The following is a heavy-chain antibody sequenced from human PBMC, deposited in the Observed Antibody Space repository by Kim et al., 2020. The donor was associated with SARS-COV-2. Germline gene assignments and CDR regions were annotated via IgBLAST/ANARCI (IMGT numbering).Heavy chain of an antibody. V-gene: IGHV3-74*01. CDR3: ARGGYSGRSYSYYGMDV. D-gene: IGHD1-26*01. Sequence: VKGRFTMSRDNAKNTLYLQMNSLRAEDTAVYYCARGGYSGRSYSYYGMDVWGQGTTVTVSS. J-gene: IGHJ6*02.